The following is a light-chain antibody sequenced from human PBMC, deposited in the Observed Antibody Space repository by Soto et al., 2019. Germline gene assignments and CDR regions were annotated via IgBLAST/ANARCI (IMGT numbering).Light chain of an antibody. CDR2: SVS. CDR1: QSASHRY. J-gene: IGKJ1*01. V-gene: IGKV3-20*01. CDR3: QLYGSSPWT. Sequence: EIVLTQSPGTLSLSPGERATLSCRASQSASHRYLAWYQQEPGQAPRLLIHSVSIRATGIPDRFSGSGSGTDFTLTISRLEPEDFAVYYCQLYGSSPWTFGQGTKVELK.